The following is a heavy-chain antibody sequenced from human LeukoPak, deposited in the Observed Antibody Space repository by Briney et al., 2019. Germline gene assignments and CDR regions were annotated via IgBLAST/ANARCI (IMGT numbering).Heavy chain of an antibody. CDR2: ISGSGGST. Sequence: GGSLRLSCAASGFTFSSYAMTWVRQAPGKGLEWVSSISGSGGSTYYADSVKGRFTISRDNAKNSLYLQMNSLRVEDTAVYYCARDATTELGTVYMDVWGKGTTVTISS. CDR1: GFTFSSYA. J-gene: IGHJ6*03. CDR3: ARDATTELGTVYMDV. V-gene: IGHV3-23*01. D-gene: IGHD4-17*01.